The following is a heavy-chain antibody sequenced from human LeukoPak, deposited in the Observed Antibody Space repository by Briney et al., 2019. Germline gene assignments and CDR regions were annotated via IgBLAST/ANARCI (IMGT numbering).Heavy chain of an antibody. Sequence: SETLSLTCGVSGGSISNTNWWTWVRQPPGKGLEWIGEVNLQGSTNYNPSLKSRVAISVDKSENHISLILTPVTAADTAVYYCAREGGPYRPLDYSGQGTLVTVAS. V-gene: IGHV4-4*02. CDR1: GGSISNTNW. J-gene: IGHJ4*02. CDR3: AREGGPYRPLDY. CDR2: VNLQGST.